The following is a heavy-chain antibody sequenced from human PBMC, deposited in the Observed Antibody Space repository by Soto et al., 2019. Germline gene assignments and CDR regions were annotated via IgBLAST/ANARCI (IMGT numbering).Heavy chain of an antibody. V-gene: IGHV4-30-2*01. CDR2: IYHSGST. Sequence: SETLCLTCAVAGGSIGRGGDSWSWIRQPPGKGLEWIGYIYHSGSTYYNPSLKSRVTISVDRSKNQFSLKLSSVTAADMAVYYCARVPGDFWSGYYSWFDPWGQGTLVTVSS. J-gene: IGHJ5*02. D-gene: IGHD3-3*01. CDR1: GGSIGRGGDS. CDR3: ARVPGDFWSGYYSWFDP.